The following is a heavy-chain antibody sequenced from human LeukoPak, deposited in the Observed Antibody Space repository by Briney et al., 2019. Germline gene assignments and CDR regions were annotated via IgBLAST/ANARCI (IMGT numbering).Heavy chain of an antibody. D-gene: IGHD4-23*01. J-gene: IGHJ4*02. CDR1: GGSISSSSYY. CDR3: ARGRDYGGNSGG. Sequence: SETLSLTCTVSGGSISSSSYYWGWIRQPPGKGLEWIGSIYYSGSTYYNPSLKSRVTISVDTSKNQFSLKLSSVPAADTAVYYCARGRDYGGNSGGWGQGTLVTVSS. CDR2: IYYSGST. V-gene: IGHV4-39*07.